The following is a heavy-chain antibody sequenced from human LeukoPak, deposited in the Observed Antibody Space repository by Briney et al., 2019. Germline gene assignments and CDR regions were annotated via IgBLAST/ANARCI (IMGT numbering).Heavy chain of an antibody. CDR1: EFTFITYS. J-gene: IGHJ4*02. D-gene: IGHD3-10*01. Sequence: GGSLRLSCAASEFTFITYSMSWVRQAPGKGLEWVSSISAVGGSTYYADSVKGRFTISRDNSGNMLHLQMNSLRVEDTAVYYCAKPLTTSPSGSGSFRTDFDCWGQGTLVTVSS. CDR3: AKPLTTSPSGSGSFRTDFDC. CDR2: ISAVGGST. V-gene: IGHV3-23*01.